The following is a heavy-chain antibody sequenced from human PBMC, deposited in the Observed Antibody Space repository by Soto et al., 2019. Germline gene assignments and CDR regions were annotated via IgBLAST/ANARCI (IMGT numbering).Heavy chain of an antibody. CDR2: ISSSSSTI. D-gene: IGHD6-13*01. CDR3: ARGAAAGTAYAFDI. Sequence: GGSLRLSCAASGFTFSSYSMNWVRQAPGKGLEWVSYISSSSSTIYYADSVKGRFTISRDNAKNSLYLQMNSLRAEDKAVYYGARGAAAGTAYAFDIWGQGTMVTVSS. J-gene: IGHJ3*02. V-gene: IGHV3-48*04. CDR1: GFTFSSYS.